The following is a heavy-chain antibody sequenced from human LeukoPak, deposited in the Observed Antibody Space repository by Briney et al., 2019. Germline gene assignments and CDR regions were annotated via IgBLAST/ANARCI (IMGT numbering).Heavy chain of an antibody. D-gene: IGHD6-13*01. CDR1: GFTVSSNY. J-gene: IGHJ4*02. Sequence: GGSLRLSCAASGFTVSSNYMSWVRQAPGKGLEWVSVIYSGGSTYYADSVKGRFTISRDNSKNTLYLQMNSLRAEDTAVYYCAKAGIAAAGKIYWGQGTLVTVSS. CDR3: AKAGIAAAGKIY. V-gene: IGHV3-53*01. CDR2: IYSGGST.